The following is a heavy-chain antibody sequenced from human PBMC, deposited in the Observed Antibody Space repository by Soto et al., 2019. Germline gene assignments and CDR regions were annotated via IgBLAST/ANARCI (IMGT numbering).Heavy chain of an antibody. CDR2: IDPSDSYT. V-gene: IGHV5-10-1*01. CDR1: GYSFTSYW. CDR3: ARRGDYYDSSALDY. J-gene: IGHJ4*02. D-gene: IGHD3-22*01. Sequence: GESLKISCKGSGYSFTSYWISWVRQMPGKGLEWMGRIDPSDSYTNYSPSFQGHVTISADKSISTAYLQWSSLKASDTAVYYCARRGDYYDSSALDYWGQGTLVTVSS.